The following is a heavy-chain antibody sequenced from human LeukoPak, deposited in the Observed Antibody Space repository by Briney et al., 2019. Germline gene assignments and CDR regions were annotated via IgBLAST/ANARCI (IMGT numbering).Heavy chain of an antibody. D-gene: IGHD3-10*01. V-gene: IGHV3-23*01. J-gene: IGHJ4*02. CDR3: AKGRDGGY. Sequence: PGESLRLSCAASGFTFSIYAMSWVRQAPGKGLEWVSGISGSGGSTYYADSVKGRFTITRDNAKNTLCMQMSSLRAEDTAVYYCAKGRDGGYWGQGTLVTVSS. CDR1: GFTFSIYA. CDR2: ISGSGGST.